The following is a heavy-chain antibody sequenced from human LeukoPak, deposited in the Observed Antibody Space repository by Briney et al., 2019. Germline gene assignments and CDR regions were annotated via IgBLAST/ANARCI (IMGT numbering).Heavy chain of an antibody. J-gene: IGHJ4*02. CDR3: ARQNEEQLIFDY. Sequence: PSETLSLTCTVSGGSISSSSYYWGWIRQPPGKGLEGIGSIYYSGSTYYNPSLKSRVTISVDPSQNQFSLKLSSVTAADTAVYYCARQNEEQLIFDYWSQGTLVTVSS. CDR1: GGSISSSSYY. CDR2: IYYSGST. V-gene: IGHV4-39*01. D-gene: IGHD6-13*01.